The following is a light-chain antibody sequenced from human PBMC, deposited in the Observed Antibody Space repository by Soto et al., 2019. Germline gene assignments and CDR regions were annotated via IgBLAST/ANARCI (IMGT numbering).Light chain of an antibody. CDR2: GAS. CDR1: QSVSNN. CDR3: QQHNNWPRT. Sequence: EIVLTQSPGTLSLSPGERATLSCRASQSVSNNYLAWYQQKPGQAPRLLVYGASTRATGIPARFSGSGSGTEFTLTISSLQSEDFAVYYCQQHNNWPRTFGQGTKVDI. V-gene: IGKV3-15*01. J-gene: IGKJ1*01.